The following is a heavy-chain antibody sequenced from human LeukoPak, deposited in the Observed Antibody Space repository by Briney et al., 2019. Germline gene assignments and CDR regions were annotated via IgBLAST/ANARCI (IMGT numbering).Heavy chain of an antibody. CDR1: GGSFSGYY. J-gene: IGHJ5*02. CDR2: ITHSGST. CDR3: ARHADYDSNWFDP. Sequence: SETLSLTCGAYGGSFSGYYWSWIRQSTGKGLEWIGEITHSGSTRYNPSLKSRVTISVDRSKNQFSLELGSVTAADTAVYYCARHADYDSNWFDPWGQGTQVTVSS. V-gene: IGHV4-34*01. D-gene: IGHD4/OR15-4a*01.